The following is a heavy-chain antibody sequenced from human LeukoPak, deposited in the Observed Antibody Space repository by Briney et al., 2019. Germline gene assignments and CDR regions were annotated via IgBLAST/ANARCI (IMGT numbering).Heavy chain of an antibody. D-gene: IGHD2-15*01. CDR2: INHSGST. CDR1: GGSFSGYY. Sequence: SETLSLTCAVYGGSFSGYYWSWIRQPPGKGLEWIAEINHSGSTNYNPSLKSRVTISVDTSKNQFSLKLSSVTAADTAVYYCARGGPRYCSGGSCYFGYWGQGTLVTVSS. CDR3: ARGGPRYCSGGSCYFGY. V-gene: IGHV4-34*01. J-gene: IGHJ4*02.